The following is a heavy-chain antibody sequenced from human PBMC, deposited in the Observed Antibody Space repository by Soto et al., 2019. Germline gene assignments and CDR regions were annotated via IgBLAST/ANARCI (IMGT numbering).Heavy chain of an antibody. J-gene: IGHJ4*02. CDR1: GFTFSSYA. D-gene: IGHD1-7*01. CDR2: ISGSGGST. V-gene: IGHV3-23*01. Sequence: PGGSLRLSCAASGFTFSSYAMSWVRQAPGKGLEWVPAISGSGGSTYYADSVKGRFTISRDNSKNTLYLQMNSLRAEDTAVYYCANEVARRVQGWNYDLAEVVYWGQGTLVTVSS. CDR3: ANEVARRVQGWNYDLAEVVY.